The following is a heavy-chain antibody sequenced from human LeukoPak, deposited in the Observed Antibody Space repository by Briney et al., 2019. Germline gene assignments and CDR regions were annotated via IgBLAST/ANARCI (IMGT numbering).Heavy chain of an antibody. CDR2: IYSGGST. J-gene: IGHJ6*02. D-gene: IGHD1-26*01. CDR3: ARGGGDYYYGMDV. Sequence: GSLRLSCAASGFTFSSYWMNWVRQAPGKGLEWVSVIYSGGSTYYADSVKGRFTISRDNSKNTLYLQMNSLRAEDTAVYYCARGGGDYYYGMDVWGQGTTVTVSS. V-gene: IGHV3-53*01. CDR1: GFTFSSYW.